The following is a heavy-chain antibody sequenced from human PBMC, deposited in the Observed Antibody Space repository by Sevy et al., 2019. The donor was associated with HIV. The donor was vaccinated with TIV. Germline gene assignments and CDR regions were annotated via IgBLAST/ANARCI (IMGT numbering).Heavy chain of an antibody. CDR3: ARAVFSTSGNYYFEY. J-gene: IGHJ4*02. CDR2: IYNRGNTDYNT. D-gene: IGHD5-12*01. Sequence: SETLSLTCIVSGASITTNYWSWIRQPAGKGLELIGRIYNRGNTDYNTNYNPSLESRISMSIDRSKNQFSLNLSYVSVAETAVYDCARAVFSTSGNYYFEYWGQGTLVTVSS. V-gene: IGHV4-4*07. CDR1: GASITTNY.